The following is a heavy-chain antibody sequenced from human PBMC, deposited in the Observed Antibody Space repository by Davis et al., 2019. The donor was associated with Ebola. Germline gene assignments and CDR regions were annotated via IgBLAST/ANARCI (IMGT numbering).Heavy chain of an antibody. CDR1: GGSISSSYY. D-gene: IGHD2-21*01. CDR3: ARGMVVIANDAFDI. CDR2: IYYSGST. V-gene: IGHV4-61*01. Sequence: SETLSLTCAVSGGSISSSYYWSWIRQPPGKGLEWIGYIYYSGSTNYNPSLKSRVTISVDTSKNQFSLKLSSVTAADTAVYYCARGMVVIANDAFDIWGQGTKVTVSS. J-gene: IGHJ3*02.